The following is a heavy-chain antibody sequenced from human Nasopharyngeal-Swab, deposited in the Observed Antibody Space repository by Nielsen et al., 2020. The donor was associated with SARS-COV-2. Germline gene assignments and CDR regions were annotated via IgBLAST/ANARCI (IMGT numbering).Heavy chain of an antibody. Sequence: ASVKVSCKASGYTFTSYAMNWVRQAPGQGLEWMGWINTNTGNPTYAQGFTGRFVFSLDTSVSTAYLQISSLKAEDTAVYYCVRDRGGVAAAGPPWDYYGMDVWGQGTTVTVSS. V-gene: IGHV7-4-1*02. CDR2: INTNTGNP. D-gene: IGHD6-13*01. CDR3: VRDRGGVAAAGPPWDYYGMDV. J-gene: IGHJ6*02. CDR1: GYTFTSYA.